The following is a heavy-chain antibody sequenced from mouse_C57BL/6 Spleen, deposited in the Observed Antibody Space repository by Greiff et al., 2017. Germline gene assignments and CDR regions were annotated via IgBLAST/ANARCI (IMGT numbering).Heavy chain of an antibody. CDR2: INPYNGDT. D-gene: IGHD2-4*01. CDR1: GYSFTGYF. Sequence: EVQLQQSGPELVKPGDSVKISCKASGYSFTGYFMNWVMQSHGKSLEWIGRINPYNGDTFYNQKFKGKATLTVDKSSSTAHMELRSLTSEDSAVDYCARSDYYGYFDVWGTGTTVTVSS. V-gene: IGHV1-20*01. CDR3: ARSDYYGYFDV. J-gene: IGHJ1*03.